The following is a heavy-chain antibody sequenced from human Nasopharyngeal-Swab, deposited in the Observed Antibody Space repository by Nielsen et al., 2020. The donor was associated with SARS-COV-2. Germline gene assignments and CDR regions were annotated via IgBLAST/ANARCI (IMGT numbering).Heavy chain of an antibody. J-gene: IGHJ6*02. Sequence: SVKVSCKASGGTFSSYAISWVRQAPGRGLEWMGGIIPIFGTANYAQKFQGRVTITADESTSTACMELSSLSSEDTAVYYLARDRYDILTGYYPPPYYGMDVWGQGTTVTVSS. V-gene: IGHV1-69*13. CDR2: IIPIFGTA. D-gene: IGHD3-9*01. CDR1: GGTFSSYA. CDR3: ARDRYDILTGYYPPPYYGMDV.